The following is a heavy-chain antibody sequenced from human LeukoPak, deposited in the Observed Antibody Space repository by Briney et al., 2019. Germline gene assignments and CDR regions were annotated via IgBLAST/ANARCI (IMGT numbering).Heavy chain of an antibody. D-gene: IGHD3-22*01. CDR1: GFTFSSYA. Sequence: GGSLRLSCAASGFTFSSYAMSWVRQAPGKGLEWVSAISGSGGSTYYADSVKGRFTISRDNSKNTLYLQMNSLRAEDTAVYYCAKEGYYYDSSGRCYYEFRAHYFDYWGQGTLVTVSS. CDR3: AKEGYYYDSSGRCYYEFRAHYFDY. V-gene: IGHV3-23*01. CDR2: ISGSGGST. J-gene: IGHJ4*02.